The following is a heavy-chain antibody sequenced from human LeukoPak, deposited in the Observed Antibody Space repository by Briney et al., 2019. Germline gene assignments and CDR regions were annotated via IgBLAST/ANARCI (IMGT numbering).Heavy chain of an antibody. V-gene: IGHV3-21*01. CDR3: ARAGEYRSSPDDAFDI. D-gene: IGHD6-6*01. CDR1: GFTFSNYG. J-gene: IGHJ3*02. CDR2: ISSSSSYI. Sequence: GGSLRLSCAASGFTFSNYGMSWVRQAPGKGLEWVSSISSSSSYIYYADSVKGRFTISRDNAKNSLYLQMNSLRAEDTAVYYCARAGEYRSSPDDAFDIWGQGTMVTVSS.